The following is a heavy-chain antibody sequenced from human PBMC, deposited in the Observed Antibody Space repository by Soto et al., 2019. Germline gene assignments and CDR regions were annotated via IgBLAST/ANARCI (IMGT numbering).Heavy chain of an antibody. D-gene: IGHD1-26*01. CDR3: ANPLAHGIVRGTRIDS. J-gene: IGHJ4*02. CDR2: INEAGDDT. V-gene: IGHV3-23*01. Sequence: EVQLLESGGGLVQPGGSLRLSCEASGFTFSSYAMKWVRQAPGKGLEWVSSINEAGDDTYYANSVRGRFTISRDNSKNTLNLQMYSLRAEDTATYYCANPLAHGIVRGTRIDSWGQGTLVTVSS. CDR1: GFTFSSYA.